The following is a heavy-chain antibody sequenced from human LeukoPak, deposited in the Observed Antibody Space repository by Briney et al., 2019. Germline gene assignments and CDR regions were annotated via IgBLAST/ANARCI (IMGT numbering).Heavy chain of an antibody. V-gene: IGHV3-11*01. J-gene: IGHJ6*02. CDR1: GFIVSDYY. CDR2: IRSISSDK. CDR3: ARVTWFGESIPAYYGMDV. Sequence: PGGSLRLSCAASGFIVSDYYMSWIRQAPGKGLEWISYIRSISSDKYNADSVKGRFTISRDNAKNSLYLQMNSLRAEDTAVYYCARVTWFGESIPAYYGMDVWGHGTTVIVSS. D-gene: IGHD3-10*01.